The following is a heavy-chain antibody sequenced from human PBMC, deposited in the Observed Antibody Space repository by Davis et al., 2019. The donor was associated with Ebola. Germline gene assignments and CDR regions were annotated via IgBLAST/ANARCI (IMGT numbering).Heavy chain of an antibody. CDR1: GGSISSFNW. V-gene: IGHV4-4*02. Sequence: MPSETLSLTCAVSGGSISSFNWWTWVRQPPGKGLEWIGEIYHSGTTNYNPSLKSRVTTSVDKSKNQFSLRLSSVTAADTAMYYCVKGLKLDNANYIYAFDIWGQGTMVTVS. CDR2: IYHSGTT. J-gene: IGHJ3*02. CDR3: VKGLKLDNANYIYAFDI. D-gene: IGHD4/OR15-4a*01.